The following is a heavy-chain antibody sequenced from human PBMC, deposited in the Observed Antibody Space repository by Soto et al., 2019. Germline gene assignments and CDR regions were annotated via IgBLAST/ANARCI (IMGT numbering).Heavy chain of an antibody. CDR3: AQHISGRRYYAIEP. D-gene: IGHD2-15*01. J-gene: IGHJ5*02. Sequence: EVQLFESGGGLVQPGGSLRLSCVASGFSCNNYAMTWVRQAPGKGLEWVSIINGYSDNIHYLSSGAGRFTISCDNSTNTPCLALNTLRVSDTAIYYWAQHISGRRYYAIEPWGPGTLVTFSS. CDR2: INGYSDNI. V-gene: IGHV3-23*01. CDR1: GFSCNNYA.